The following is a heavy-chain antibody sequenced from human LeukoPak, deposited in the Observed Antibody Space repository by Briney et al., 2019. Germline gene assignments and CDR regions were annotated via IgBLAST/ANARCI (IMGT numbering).Heavy chain of an antibody. Sequence: SETLSLTCTVPGGSISSYYWSWIRQPPGKGLEWIAYIYYSGSTDYNPSLKSRVTISLDTSKNQFSLKLSSVTAADTAVYYCARHDPIVGTPDAFGIWGQGTMVTVSS. D-gene: IGHD1-26*01. CDR3: ARHDPIVGTPDAFGI. CDR1: GGSISSYY. V-gene: IGHV4-59*08. CDR2: IYYSGST. J-gene: IGHJ3*02.